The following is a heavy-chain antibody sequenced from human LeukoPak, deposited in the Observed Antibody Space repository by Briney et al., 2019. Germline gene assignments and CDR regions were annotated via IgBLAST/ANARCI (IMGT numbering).Heavy chain of an antibody. J-gene: IGHJ6*03. CDR2: ISSSGSTI. Sequence: GGALRVSCVVSGFTFSIYSMSWVRPAPGEGLGWVSYISSSGSTIYYADSVKGRFTISRDNAKNSLYLQMNSLRAEDTAVYYCARDSGGCSSTSCSTPYYYYYMDVWGKGTTVTVSS. D-gene: IGHD2-2*01. V-gene: IGHV3-48*04. CDR1: GFTFSIYS. CDR3: ARDSGGCSSTSCSTPYYYYYMDV.